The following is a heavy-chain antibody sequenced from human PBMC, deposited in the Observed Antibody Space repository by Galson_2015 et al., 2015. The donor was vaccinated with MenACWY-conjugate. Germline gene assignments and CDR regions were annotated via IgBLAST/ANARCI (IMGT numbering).Heavy chain of an antibody. D-gene: IGHD4/OR15-4a*01. J-gene: IGHJ4*02. V-gene: IGHV3-33*01. CDR1: GLAFSGSA. CDR3: ARDLTTCYFDD. Sequence: SLRLSCAASGLAFSGSAMHWVRQPPGKGLEWAALIWYDGSHKYYADSAKGRFTLSRDNSKNTLYLQMNSLRAEDTAVYYCARDLTTCYFDDWGQGALVTVSS. CDR2: IWYDGSHK.